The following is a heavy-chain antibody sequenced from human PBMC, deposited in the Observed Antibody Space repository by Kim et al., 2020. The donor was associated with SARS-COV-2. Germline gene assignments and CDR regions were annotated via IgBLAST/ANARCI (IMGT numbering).Heavy chain of an antibody. CDR3: VRVSEMAPNFDY. Sequence: SVKVSCKASGGTFSSYAISWVRQAPGQGLEWMGRIIPILAIANYAQKFQGRVTITADKSTSTAYMELSSLRSEDTAVYYCVRVSEMAPNFDYWGQGTLV. CDR2: IIPILAIA. V-gene: IGHV1-69*04. CDR1: GGTFSSYA. J-gene: IGHJ4*02. D-gene: IGHD5-12*01.